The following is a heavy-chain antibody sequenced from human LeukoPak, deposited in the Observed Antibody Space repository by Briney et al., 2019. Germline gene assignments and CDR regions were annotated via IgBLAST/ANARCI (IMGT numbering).Heavy chain of an antibody. CDR1: GGSISSYY. J-gene: IGHJ4*02. CDR2: IHNSGST. CDR3: ARESYYYDSSGSLDY. D-gene: IGHD3-22*01. Sequence: SETLSLTCTVSGGSISSYYWSWIRQPPGKGLEWIGYIHNSGSTNYNPSLKSRVTISVDTSKNQFSLKLSSVTAADTAVYYCARESYYYDSSGSLDYWGQGTLVTVSS. V-gene: IGHV4-59*12.